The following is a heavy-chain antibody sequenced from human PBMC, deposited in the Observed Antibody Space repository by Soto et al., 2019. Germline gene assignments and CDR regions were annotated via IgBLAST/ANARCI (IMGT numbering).Heavy chain of an antibody. J-gene: IGHJ4*02. D-gene: IGHD7-27*01. V-gene: IGHV4-59*01. CDR1: GASISSYY. CDR2: IYYSGST. Sequence: SETLDRTLTVSGASISSYYLSWIRQPPGKGLEWIGYIYYSGSTNYNPSLKSRVPIAGDTSKNKFSLQVSSVTATDTAVYYCARLSSTSGNWALDYWGQGTLVTVS. CDR3: ARLSSTSGNWALDY.